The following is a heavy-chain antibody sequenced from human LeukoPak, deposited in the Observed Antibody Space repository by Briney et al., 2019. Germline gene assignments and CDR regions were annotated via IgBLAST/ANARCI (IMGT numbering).Heavy chain of an antibody. J-gene: IGHJ4*02. CDR2: IIPILGIA. CDR1: GYTFTSYY. V-gene: IGHV1-69*04. Sequence: SVKVSCKASGYTFTSYYMHWVRQAPGQGLEWLGRIIPILGIADYAQKFQDRVTITADKSTTTAYMELSSLRSEDTAVYYCARGSCTSSSCYHDFDYWGQGTLVTVSS. CDR3: ARGSCTSSSCYHDFDY. D-gene: IGHD2-2*01.